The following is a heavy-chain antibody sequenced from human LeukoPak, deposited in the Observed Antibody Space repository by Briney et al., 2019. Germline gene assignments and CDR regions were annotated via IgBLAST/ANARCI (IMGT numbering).Heavy chain of an antibody. J-gene: IGHJ4*02. CDR3: ARGRGLTGCPNFDY. Sequence: PSETLSLTCTVSGGSISSYYWSWIRQPPGKGLEWIGYIYYSGSTNYNPSLKSRVTISVDTSKNQFSLKLSSVTAADTAVYYRARGRGLTGCPNFDYWGQGTLVTVSS. CDR2: IYYSGST. D-gene: IGHD7-27*01. CDR1: GGSISSYY. V-gene: IGHV4-59*08.